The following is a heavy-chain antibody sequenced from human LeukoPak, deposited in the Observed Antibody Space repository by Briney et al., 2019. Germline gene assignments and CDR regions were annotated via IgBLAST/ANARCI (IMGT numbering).Heavy chain of an antibody. CDR2: IYYSGST. D-gene: IGHD3-3*01. Sequence: SETLSLTCTVSGGSISSYYWSWIRQPPGKGLEWIGYIYYSGSTNYNPSLKSRVTISVDTSKNQFSLKLSSVTAADTAVYYSATTPITIFGVAYFYMDVWGKGTTVTVSS. V-gene: IGHV4-59*01. J-gene: IGHJ6*03. CDR3: ATTPITIFGVAYFYMDV. CDR1: GGSISSYY.